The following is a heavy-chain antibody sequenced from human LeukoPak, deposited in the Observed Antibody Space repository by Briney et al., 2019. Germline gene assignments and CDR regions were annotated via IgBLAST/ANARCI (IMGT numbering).Heavy chain of an antibody. CDR1: GFTVNSNY. J-gene: IGHJ1*01. Sequence: GGSLSLSCAASGFTVNSNYMSWVRQAPGKGLEWVSVIYSGGSTYYADSVKGRFTISRDNSKNTLYLQMNSLRAEDTAVYYCASMYFSQYLQHWGQGTLVTVSS. CDR3: ASMYFSQYLQH. CDR2: IYSGGST. D-gene: IGHD2-8*01. V-gene: IGHV3-53*01.